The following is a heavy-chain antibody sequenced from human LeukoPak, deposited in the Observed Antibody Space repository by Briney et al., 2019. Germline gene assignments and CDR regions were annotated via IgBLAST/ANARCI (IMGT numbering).Heavy chain of an antibody. CDR3: ARTGGILRARFDY. Sequence: GGSLRLSCAASGFTFSSYAMHWVRQAPGKGLEWVAVISYDGSNKYYADSVKGRFTISRDNSKNTLYLQMNSLRAEDTAVYYCARTGGILRARFDYWGQGTLVTVSS. D-gene: IGHD5-18*01. V-gene: IGHV3-30*04. J-gene: IGHJ4*02. CDR1: GFTFSSYA. CDR2: ISYDGSNK.